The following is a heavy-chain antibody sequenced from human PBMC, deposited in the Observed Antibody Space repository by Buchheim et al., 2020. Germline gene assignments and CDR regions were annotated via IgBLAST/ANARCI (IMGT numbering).Heavy chain of an antibody. CDR3: ARGDLPTSRFERITIFGVVGHFQH. CDR1: GGSISSGGYY. CDR2: IYYSGST. D-gene: IGHD3-3*01. Sequence: QVQLQESGPGLVKPSQTLSLTCTVSGGSISSGGYYWSWIRQHPGKGLEWIGYIYYSGSTYYNPSLKSRVTISVDTSKNQFSLKLSSVTAADTAVYYCARGDLPTSRFERITIFGVVGHFQHWGQGTL. V-gene: IGHV4-31*03. J-gene: IGHJ1*01.